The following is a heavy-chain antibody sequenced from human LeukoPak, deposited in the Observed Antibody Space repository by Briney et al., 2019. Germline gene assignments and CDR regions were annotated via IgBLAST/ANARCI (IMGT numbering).Heavy chain of an antibody. CDR3: ARDRGYSYGHSFDY. V-gene: IGHV3-33*01. D-gene: IGHD5-18*01. CDR1: GFTFSSYG. J-gene: IGHJ4*02. CDR2: IWFDGSNK. Sequence: GGSLRLSCAASGFTFSSYGMHWVRQAPGKGLEWVALIWFDGSNKYYADSVKGRFTTSRDNSKNTLYLQMDSLRDEDMAVYYCARDRGYSYGHSFDYWGQGTLVTVSS.